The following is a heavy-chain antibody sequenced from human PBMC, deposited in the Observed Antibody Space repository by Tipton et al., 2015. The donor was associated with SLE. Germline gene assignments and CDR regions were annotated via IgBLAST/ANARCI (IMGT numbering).Heavy chain of an antibody. CDR2: IYSSGST. J-gene: IGHJ4*02. CDR1: GVSITSGTHY. Sequence: TLSLTCTVSGVSITSGTHYWSWIRQPAGKGLEWIGRIYSSGSTNYNPSLKSRVTLSVDTSKNQFSLKLTSVTAADTAVYYCATQGYYDSSFDYWGQGTLVTVSS. V-gene: IGHV4-61*02. D-gene: IGHD3-16*01. CDR3: ATQGYYDSSFDY.